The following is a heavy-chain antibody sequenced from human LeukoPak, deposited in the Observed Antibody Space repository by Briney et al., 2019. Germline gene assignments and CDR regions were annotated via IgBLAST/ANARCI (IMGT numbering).Heavy chain of an antibody. D-gene: IGHD2-2*01. CDR3: ARDLEQLGYCSSTSCSPTSNWFDP. V-gene: IGHV4-4*07. Sequence: SETLSLTCTVSGGSISSYYWSWIRQPAGKGLEWIGRIYTSGSTNYNPSLKSRVTMSVDTSKNQFSLKLSSLTAADTAVYYCARDLEQLGYCSSTSCSPTSNWFDPWGQGTLVTVSS. J-gene: IGHJ5*02. CDR2: IYTSGST. CDR1: GGSISSYY.